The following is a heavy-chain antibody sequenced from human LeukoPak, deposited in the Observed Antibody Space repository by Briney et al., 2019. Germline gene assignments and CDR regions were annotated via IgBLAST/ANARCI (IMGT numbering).Heavy chain of an antibody. CDR3: ARVGGTNYYYYGMDV. D-gene: IGHD1-26*01. V-gene: IGHV4-59*01. CDR2: IYYSGST. J-gene: IGHJ6*02. CDR1: GVSISNYY. Sequence: SETLSLTCTVSGVSISNYYWSWIRQPPGKGLEWIGYIYYSGSTNYNPSLKSRVTISVDTSKNQFSLKLSSVTAADTAVYYCARVGGTNYYYYGMDVWGQGTTVTVSS.